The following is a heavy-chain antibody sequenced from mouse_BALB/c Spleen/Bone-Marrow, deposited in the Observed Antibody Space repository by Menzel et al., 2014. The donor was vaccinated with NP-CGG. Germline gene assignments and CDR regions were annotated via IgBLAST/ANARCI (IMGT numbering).Heavy chain of an antibody. CDR3: ARLHYYGDEAY. Sequence: EVKLVESGGGLVQPGGSLKLSSAASGFDFSTYWMSLVRQAPGKGLEWIGEINPDSSTINYTPSLKDKFIISRDNAKNTLYLQMSKVRSEDTALYYCARLHYYGDEAYWGQGTLVTVSA. D-gene: IGHD1-2*01. J-gene: IGHJ3*01. V-gene: IGHV4-1*02. CDR2: INPDSSTI. CDR1: GFDFSTYW.